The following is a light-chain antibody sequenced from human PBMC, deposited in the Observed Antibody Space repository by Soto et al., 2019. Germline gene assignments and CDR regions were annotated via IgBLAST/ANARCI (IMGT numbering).Light chain of an antibody. CDR3: MQALQTPQT. V-gene: IGKV2D-29*01. CDR2: EVS. J-gene: IGKJ1*01. Sequence: DIVMTQTPLSLSVTPGQPASISCKSSQSLLYSDGKTYLSWYLQKPGQPPHLLIYEVSNRFSGVPERFSGSGSGTDFTLRISRVEAEDFGVYYCMQALQTPQTFGQGTKVEIK. CDR1: QSLLYSDGKTY.